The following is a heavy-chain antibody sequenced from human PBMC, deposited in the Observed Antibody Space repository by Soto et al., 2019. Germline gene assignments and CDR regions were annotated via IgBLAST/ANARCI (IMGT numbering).Heavy chain of an antibody. Sequence: QVQLVESGGGVVQPGSSLRVSCVGSGFTFSSYVIHWVRQAPGKGLEWVALTSYDGSDKYYDDSVRGRFTISRDNSRNTVDLQMDSLSLEDTALYYCARWGTTGGLAVWGQGTLVSVSS. J-gene: IGHJ1*01. CDR2: TSYDGSDK. D-gene: IGHD3-16*01. V-gene: IGHV3-33*05. CDR3: ARWGTTGGLAV. CDR1: GFTFSSYV.